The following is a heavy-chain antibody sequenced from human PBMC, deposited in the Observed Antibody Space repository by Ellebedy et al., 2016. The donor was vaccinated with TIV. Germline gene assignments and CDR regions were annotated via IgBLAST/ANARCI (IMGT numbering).Heavy chain of an antibody. V-gene: IGHV3-7*01. CDR2: IKQDGSEK. CDR3: VGFGVFNL. Sequence: PGGSLRLSCAASGFTFSSYWMSWVRQAPGKGLEWVANIKQDGSEKYYVDSVKGRFTISRDNAKNALFLQMDGLRVDDSAVYYCVGFGVFNLWGQGAPVTVSS. CDR1: GFTFSSYW. J-gene: IGHJ5*02. D-gene: IGHD3-3*01.